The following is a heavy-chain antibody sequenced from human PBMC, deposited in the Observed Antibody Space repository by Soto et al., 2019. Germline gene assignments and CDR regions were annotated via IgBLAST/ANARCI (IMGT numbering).Heavy chain of an antibody. Sequence: SETLSLTCTVSGGSISSYYWSWIRQPAGKGLEWIGRIYTSGSTNYNPSLKSRVTMSVDTSKNQFSLKLSSVTAADTAVYYCASSYVDTASIVFDYWGQGTLVTVSS. CDR3: ASSYVDTASIVFDY. V-gene: IGHV4-4*07. CDR2: IYTSGST. CDR1: GGSISSYY. D-gene: IGHD5-18*01. J-gene: IGHJ4*02.